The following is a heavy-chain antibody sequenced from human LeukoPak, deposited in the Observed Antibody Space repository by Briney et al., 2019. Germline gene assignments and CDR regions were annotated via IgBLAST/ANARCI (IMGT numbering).Heavy chain of an antibody. D-gene: IGHD3-10*01. CDR2: ISGSGGST. CDR3: ASQGGLLWFGELSGGMDV. CDR1: GFTFSTYA. J-gene: IGHJ6*02. V-gene: IGHV3-23*01. Sequence: GGSLRLSCAASGFTFSTYAMSWVRQAPGKGLEWVSGISGSGGSTYYADSVRGRFTISRDNSKNTLYLQMNSLRAEDTAVYYCASQGGLLWFGELSGGMDVWGQGTTVTVSS.